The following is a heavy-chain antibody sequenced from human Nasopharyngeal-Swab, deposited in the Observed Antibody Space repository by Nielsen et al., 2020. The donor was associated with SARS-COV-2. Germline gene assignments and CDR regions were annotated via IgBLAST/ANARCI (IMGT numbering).Heavy chain of an antibody. Sequence: GESLKISCAASGFTFSSYAMHWVRQAPGKGLEWVAVISYDGSNKYYADSVKGRFTISRDNSKNTLYLQMNSLRAEDTAVYYCAKDTGYSSSSYGMDVWGQGTTVTVSS. V-gene: IGHV3-30-3*01. CDR3: AKDTGYSSSSYGMDV. CDR1: GFTFSSYA. J-gene: IGHJ6*02. CDR2: ISYDGSNK. D-gene: IGHD6-6*01.